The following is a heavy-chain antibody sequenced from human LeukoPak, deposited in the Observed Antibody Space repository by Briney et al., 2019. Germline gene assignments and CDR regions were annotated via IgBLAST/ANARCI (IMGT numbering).Heavy chain of an antibody. D-gene: IGHD6-19*01. J-gene: IGHJ4*02. CDR3: ARGSGQWLIY. V-gene: IGHV4-4*07. Sequence: PSETLSLTCTVAGGSINTYYWTWIRQPAGKGLEWIGHIYTSGSTNYNPSLKSRVTMSVDTSKNQFSLKLSSVTAADTAVYYCARGSGQWLIYWGQGTLVTVPS. CDR1: GGSINTYY. CDR2: IYTSGST.